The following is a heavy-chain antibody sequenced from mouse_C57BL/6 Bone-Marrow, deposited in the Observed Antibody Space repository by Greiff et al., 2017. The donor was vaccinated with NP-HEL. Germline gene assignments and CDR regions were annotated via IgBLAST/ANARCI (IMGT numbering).Heavy chain of an antibody. V-gene: IGHV5-6*01. CDR2: ISSGGSYT. D-gene: IGHD1-1*01. CDR3: ASYYYGSSPFAY. Sequence: EVKLMESGGDLVKPGGSLKLSCAASGFTFSSYGMSWVRQTPDKRLEWVATISSGGSYTYYPDSVKGRFTISRDNAKNTLYLQMSSLKSEDTAMYYCASYYYGSSPFAYWGQGTLVTVSA. J-gene: IGHJ3*01. CDR1: GFTFSSYG.